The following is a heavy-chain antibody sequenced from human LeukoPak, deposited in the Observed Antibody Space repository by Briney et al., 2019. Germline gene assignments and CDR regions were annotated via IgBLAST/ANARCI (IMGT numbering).Heavy chain of an antibody. CDR2: IYYSGST. J-gene: IGHJ6*03. Sequence: SQTLSLTCTVSGGSISSGGYYWSWIRQPPGKGLEWIGYIYYSGSTNYNPSLKSRVTISVDTSKNQFSLKLSSVTAADTAVYYCARASDFWSGYLYYYYMDVWGKGTTVTVSS. CDR3: ARASDFWSGYLYYYYMDV. CDR1: GGSISSGGYY. V-gene: IGHV4-61*08. D-gene: IGHD3-3*01.